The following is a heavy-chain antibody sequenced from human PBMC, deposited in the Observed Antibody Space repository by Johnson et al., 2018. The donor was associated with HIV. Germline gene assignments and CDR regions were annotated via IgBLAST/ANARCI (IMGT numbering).Heavy chain of an antibody. V-gene: IGHV3-48*01. CDR2: IRSSGSII. Sequence: VQLVESGGGVVQPGRSLRLSCAASGFTFDDFAMSWVRQAPGKGLEWVSYIRSSGSIIYYADSVKGRFTISRDNSKNTLYLQMNSLRAEDTAVYYCAPLGDAFDIWGQGTMVTVSS. D-gene: IGHD7-27*01. J-gene: IGHJ3*02. CDR1: GFTFDDFA. CDR3: APLGDAFDI.